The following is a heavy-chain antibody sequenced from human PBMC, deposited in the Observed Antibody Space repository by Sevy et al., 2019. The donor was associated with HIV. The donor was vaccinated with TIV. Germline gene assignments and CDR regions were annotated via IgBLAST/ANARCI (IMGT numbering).Heavy chain of an antibody. Sequence: GGSLRLSCAASGFTFSSYAMHWVRQAPGKGLEWVAVISYDGNNKYADSLKGRFATSRDNSKNTLYLQMNSLRAEETAVYYCARDGSSGGLFLKDYYYFGMDVWGQGTTVTVSS. CDR1: GFTFSSYA. J-gene: IGHJ6*02. V-gene: IGHV3-30*03. D-gene: IGHD3-16*01. CDR2: ISYDGNNK. CDR3: ARDGSSGGLFLKDYYYFGMDV.